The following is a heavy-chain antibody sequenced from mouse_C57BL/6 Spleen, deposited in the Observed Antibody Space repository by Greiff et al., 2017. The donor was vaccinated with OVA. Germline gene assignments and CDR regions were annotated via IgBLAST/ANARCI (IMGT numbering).Heavy chain of an antibody. CDR2: INPNNGGT. J-gene: IGHJ4*01. CDR3: ARLRYYYAMDY. CDR1: GYTFTDYY. D-gene: IGHD2-12*01. Sequence: EVQLQQSGPELVKPGASVKISCKASGYTFTDYYMNWVKQSHGKSLEWIGDINPNNGGTSYNQKFKGKATLTVDKSSSTAYMELRSLTSEDSAVYYCARLRYYYAMDYWGQGTSVTVSS. V-gene: IGHV1-26*01.